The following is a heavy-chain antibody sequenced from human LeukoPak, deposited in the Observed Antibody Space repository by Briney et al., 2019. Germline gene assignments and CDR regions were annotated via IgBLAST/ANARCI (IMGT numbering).Heavy chain of an antibody. V-gene: IGHV3-30*18. CDR2: ISYDGINK. CDR1: AFTFSSYG. Sequence: PGRSLRLSCAASAFTFSSYGMHWVRQAPAKGLEWVVVISYDGINKYYGDSVKGRFTISRDNSKNALFLQMNSLRAEDTAVYYCAKEIAVADYFDYWGQGTLVTVSS. J-gene: IGHJ4*02. D-gene: IGHD6-19*01. CDR3: AKEIAVADYFDY.